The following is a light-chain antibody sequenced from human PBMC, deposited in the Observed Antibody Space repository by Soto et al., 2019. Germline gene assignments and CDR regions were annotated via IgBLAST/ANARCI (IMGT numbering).Light chain of an antibody. Sequence: QSALTQPASVSGSPGPSITISCTGTSRDVGGYNYVSWYLQHPGKAPELMIYDVSNRPSGVSNRFSGSKSGNTASLTISGLQAEDEADYYCSSYTSSSSVVFGGGTKVTVL. J-gene: IGLJ2*01. CDR3: SSYTSSSSVV. CDR2: DVS. V-gene: IGLV2-14*01. CDR1: SRDVGGYNY.